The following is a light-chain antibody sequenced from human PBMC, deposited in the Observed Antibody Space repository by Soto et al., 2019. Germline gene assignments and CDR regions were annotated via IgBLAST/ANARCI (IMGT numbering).Light chain of an antibody. CDR2: GAS. CDR3: QHYVTWPLT. V-gene: IGKV3D-15*01. CDR1: QSVSSSY. Sequence: EIVMTQSPATVSVSTGERATLSCRASQSVSSSYLAWYQQKPGQAPRLLIYGASLRATGIPDRFIGSRSGAEFTLTISSLQSEDFAVYYCQHYVTWPLTFGGGTKV. J-gene: IGKJ4*01.